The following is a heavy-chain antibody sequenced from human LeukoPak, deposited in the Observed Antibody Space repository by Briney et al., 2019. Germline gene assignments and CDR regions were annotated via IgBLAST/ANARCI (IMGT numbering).Heavy chain of an antibody. Sequence: PGGSLRLSCAASGFTFSNYAMSWVRQAPGKGLEWVSVINGGGGSTYYADSVKGRFTISRDNSKNTLYLQMNSLRAEDTAVYYCANFGLCSSTRCVDYWGQGTLVTVSS. D-gene: IGHD2-2*01. CDR3: ANFGLCSSTRCVDY. CDR1: GFTFSNYA. J-gene: IGHJ4*02. CDR2: INGGGGST. V-gene: IGHV3-23*01.